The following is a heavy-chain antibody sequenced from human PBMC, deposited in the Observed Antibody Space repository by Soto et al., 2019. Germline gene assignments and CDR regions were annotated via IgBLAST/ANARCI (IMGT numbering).Heavy chain of an antibody. Sequence: GGSLXLSCAASGFXFSSYAMSWVRQAPGKGLEWVSAISGSGGSTYYADSVKGRFTISRDNSKNTLYLQMNSLRAEDTAVYYCAKDLNFGGYYDSSGTLAHWGQGTLVTVSS. CDR2: ISGSGGST. CDR3: AKDLNFGGYYDSSGTLAH. J-gene: IGHJ4*02. V-gene: IGHV3-23*01. CDR1: GFXFSSYA. D-gene: IGHD3-22*01.